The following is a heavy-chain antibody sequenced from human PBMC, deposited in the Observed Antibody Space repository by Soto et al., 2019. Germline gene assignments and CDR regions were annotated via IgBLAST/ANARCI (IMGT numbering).Heavy chain of an antibody. CDR1: GYTFTSYC. CDR2: ISAYNGNT. Sequence: ASVKVSCKASGYTFTSYCISWVRQAPGQGLEWMGWISAYNGNTNYAQKLQGRVTMTTDTSTSTAYMELRSLRSDDTAVYYCARDSGGFGELFPNYYYYGMDVWGQGTTVTVSS. D-gene: IGHD3-10*01. CDR3: ARDSGGFGELFPNYYYYGMDV. V-gene: IGHV1-18*01. J-gene: IGHJ6*02.